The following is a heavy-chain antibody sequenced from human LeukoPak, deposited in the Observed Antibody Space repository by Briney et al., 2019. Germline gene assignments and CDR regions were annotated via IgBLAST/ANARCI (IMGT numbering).Heavy chain of an antibody. CDR1: GGSFSGYF. V-gene: IGHV4-34*01. J-gene: IGHJ4*02. Sequence: SETLSLTCAVYGGSFSGYFWSWIRQPPGKGPEWIGEVNHSGRTNYNPSLKSRVTISVDTSKNQFSLNLNSVTAADTAVYYCAGGHFQRDYWGQGTLVTVSS. CDR2: VNHSGRT. D-gene: IGHD2/OR15-2a*01. CDR3: AGGHFQRDY.